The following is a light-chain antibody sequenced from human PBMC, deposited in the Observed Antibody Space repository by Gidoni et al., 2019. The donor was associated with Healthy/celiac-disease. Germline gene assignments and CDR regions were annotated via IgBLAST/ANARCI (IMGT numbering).Light chain of an antibody. V-gene: IGLV1-40*01. CDR2: GNR. Sequence: QSVLTKPPSVSGAPGQRVTISCTGSSSNIGAGYDVHWYQQLPGTAPKLLIYGNRHLPSGLPDRFSGSKSVTSASLAITGLQAEDEADYYCQSYDSSLSGSSVFGTGTKVTVL. J-gene: IGLJ1*01. CDR1: SSNIGAGYD. CDR3: QSYDSSLSGSSV.